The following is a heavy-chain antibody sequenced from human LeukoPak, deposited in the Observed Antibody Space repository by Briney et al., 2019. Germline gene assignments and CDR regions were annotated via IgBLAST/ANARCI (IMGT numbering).Heavy chain of an antibody. D-gene: IGHD3-9*01. CDR3: ARAKYDILTGYYSDAFDI. Sequence: PSQTLSLTCAISGDSVSSSSVTWNWIRQSPSRGLEWLGRTYYRSTWYNDYAVSVRGRITVNPDTSKNQFSLKLSSVTAADTAVYYCARAKYDILTGYYSDAFDIWGQGTMVTVSS. V-gene: IGHV6-1*01. CDR1: GDSVSSSSVT. J-gene: IGHJ3*02. CDR2: TYYRSTWYN.